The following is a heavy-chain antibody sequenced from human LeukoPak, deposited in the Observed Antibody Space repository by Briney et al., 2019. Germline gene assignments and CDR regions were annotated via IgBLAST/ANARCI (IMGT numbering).Heavy chain of an antibody. V-gene: IGHV4-30-4*01. CDR1: GGSISSYY. Sequence: SETLSLTCTVSGGSISSYYWSWIRQPPGKGLEWIGYIYYSGSTYYNPSLKSRVTISVDTSKNQFSLKLSSVTAADTAVYYCARADFTYCGGDCYYFDYWGQGTLVTVSS. J-gene: IGHJ4*02. CDR2: IYYSGST. D-gene: IGHD2-21*02. CDR3: ARADFTYCGGDCYYFDY.